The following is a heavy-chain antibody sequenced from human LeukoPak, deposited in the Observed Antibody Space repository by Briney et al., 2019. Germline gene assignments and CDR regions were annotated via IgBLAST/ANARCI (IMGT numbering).Heavy chain of an antibody. J-gene: IGHJ4*02. V-gene: IGHV3-23*01. CDR2: ISGSGGST. D-gene: IGHD7-27*01. CDR1: GFTFSSYA. CDR3: ARDTLWGFQYYFDY. Sequence: GGSLRLSCAASGFTFSSYAMSWVRQAPGKGLEWVSAISGSGGSTYYTDSVKGRFTISRDNSKNTLYLQMNSLRAEDTAVYYCARDTLWGFQYYFDYWGQGTLVTVSS.